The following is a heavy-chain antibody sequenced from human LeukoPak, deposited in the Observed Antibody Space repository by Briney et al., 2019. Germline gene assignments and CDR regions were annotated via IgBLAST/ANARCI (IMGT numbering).Heavy chain of an antibody. CDR2: INPNSGGT. D-gene: IGHD2-15*01. CDR3: ARDRPDCSGGTCYYYYYGMDV. J-gene: IGHJ6*02. Sequence: ASVKVSCKASGYTFTAYYMHWVRQAPGQGLEWMGWINPNSGGTNYAQKFQGRVTMTRDTSISTAYMELSRLRSDDTAVYYCARDRPDCSGGTCYYYYYGMDVWGQGTTVTVSS. V-gene: IGHV1-2*02. CDR1: GYTFTAYY.